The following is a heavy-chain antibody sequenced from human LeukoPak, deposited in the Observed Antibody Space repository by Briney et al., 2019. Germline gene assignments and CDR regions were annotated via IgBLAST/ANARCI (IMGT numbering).Heavy chain of an antibody. Sequence: GGSLRLSCAASGFTFTDFWMTWVRQAPGKGLEWVANIKEDSRATFYGASVKGRFTISRGNSKSSLYLQMNSLEVTAVYYCATTAATAGGPYWGQGTLVTVSS. J-gene: IGHJ4*02. CDR1: GFTFTDFW. CDR2: IKEDSRAT. CDR3: ATTAATAGGPY. D-gene: IGHD6-13*01. V-gene: IGHV3-7*01.